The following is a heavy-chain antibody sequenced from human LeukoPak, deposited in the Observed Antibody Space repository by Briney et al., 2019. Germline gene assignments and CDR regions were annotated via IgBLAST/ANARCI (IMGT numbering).Heavy chain of an antibody. CDR3: ARDSGGSYDY. Sequence: GGSLRLSCAASGFTFNRYGMHWVRQAPGKGLEYVSGISGDGSSTYYANSVKGRFTISRDNSKNTLYLQMGSLRVEDMAVYYCARDSGGSYDYWGQGTLVTVSS. D-gene: IGHD2-15*01. J-gene: IGHJ4*02. V-gene: IGHV3-64*01. CDR1: GFTFNRYG. CDR2: ISGDGSST.